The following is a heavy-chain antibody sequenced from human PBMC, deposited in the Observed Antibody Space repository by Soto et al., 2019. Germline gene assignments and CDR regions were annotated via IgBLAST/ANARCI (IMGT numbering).Heavy chain of an antibody. CDR1: GGSISSGGYS. CDR2: IYHSGST. Sequence: SETLSLTCAVSGGSISSGGYSWSWIRQPPGKGLEWIGYIYHSGSTYYNPSLKSRVTISVDRSKNQFSLKLSSVTAADTAVYYCARATSGSFDYWGQGTLVTVSS. CDR3: ARATSGSFDY. J-gene: IGHJ4*02. D-gene: IGHD3-10*01. V-gene: IGHV4-30-2*01.